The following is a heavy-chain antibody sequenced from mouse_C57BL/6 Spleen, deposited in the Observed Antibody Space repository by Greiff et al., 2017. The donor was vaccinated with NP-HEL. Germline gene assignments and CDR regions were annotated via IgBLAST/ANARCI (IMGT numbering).Heavy chain of an antibody. V-gene: IGHV1-54*01. CDR3: ARKVNYYDYDDYYAMDY. CDR1: GYAFTNYL. CDR2: INPGSGGT. D-gene: IGHD2-4*01. Sequence: VNLVESGAELVRPGTSVKVSCKASGYAFTNYLIEWVKQRPGQGLEWIGVINPGSGGTNYNEKFKGKATLTADKSSSTAYMQLSSLTSEDSAVYFCARKVNYYDYDDYYAMDYWGQGTSVTVSS. J-gene: IGHJ4*01.